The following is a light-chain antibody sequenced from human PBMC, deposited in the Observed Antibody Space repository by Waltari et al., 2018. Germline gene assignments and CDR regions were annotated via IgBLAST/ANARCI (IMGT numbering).Light chain of an antibody. V-gene: IGLV2-14*03. Sequence: QSALTQPASVSGSPGQSITISCSGISSDVGGYNFVSWYQQHPGKAPKLLIFDVSNRPSGVSNRFSGSKSRNTASLTISGLQPEDEADYYCISYRRSSTYVLLGGGTKLTVL. J-gene: IGLJ2*01. CDR3: ISYRRSSTYVL. CDR1: SSDVGGYNF. CDR2: DVS.